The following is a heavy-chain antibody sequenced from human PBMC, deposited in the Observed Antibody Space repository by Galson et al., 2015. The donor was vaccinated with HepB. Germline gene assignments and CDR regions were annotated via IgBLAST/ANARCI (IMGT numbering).Heavy chain of an antibody. V-gene: IGHV3-48*04. CDR3: AGGRLEVSGTDWFDP. CDR1: GFTFSSHS. J-gene: IGHJ5*02. CDR2: ISSTSSTI. Sequence: SLRLSCAASGFTFSSHSMNWVRQAPGKGLEWVSYISSTSSTIYYADSVRGRFTISRDNAKNSLYLQMNSLRLEDAALYYCAGGRLEVSGTDWFDPWGQGTLVTVSS. D-gene: IGHD1-20*01.